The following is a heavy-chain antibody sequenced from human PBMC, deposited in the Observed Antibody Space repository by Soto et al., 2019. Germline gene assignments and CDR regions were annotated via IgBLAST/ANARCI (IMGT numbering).Heavy chain of an antibody. D-gene: IGHD6-19*01. Sequence: QVQLVESGGGVVQPGRSLRLSCAASGFTFSSYGMHWVRQAPGKGLEWVAVISYDGSNKYYADSVKGRFTISRDNSKNTLYLQMNSLRAEDTAVYYCAKDRAGGSSGWYYYYGMDVWGQGTTVTVSS. CDR2: ISYDGSNK. CDR3: AKDRAGGSSGWYYYYGMDV. CDR1: GFTFSSYG. V-gene: IGHV3-30*18. J-gene: IGHJ6*02.